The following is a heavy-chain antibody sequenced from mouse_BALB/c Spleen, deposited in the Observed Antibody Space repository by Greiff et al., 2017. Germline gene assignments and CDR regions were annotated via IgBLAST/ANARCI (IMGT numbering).Heavy chain of an antibody. Sequence: QVQLKQSGPELVKPGASVKISCKASGYSFTSYYIHWVKQRPGQGLEWIGWIFPGSGNTKYNEKFKGKATLTADTSSSTAYMQLSSLTSEDSAVYFCARSLGRDWFAYWGQGTLVTVSA. D-gene: IGHD4-1*01. CDR2: IFPGSGNT. CDR1: GYSFTSYY. J-gene: IGHJ3*01. CDR3: ARSLGRDWFAY. V-gene: IGHV1-66*01.